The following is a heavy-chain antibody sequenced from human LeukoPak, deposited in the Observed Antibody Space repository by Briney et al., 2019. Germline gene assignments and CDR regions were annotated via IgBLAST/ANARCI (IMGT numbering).Heavy chain of an antibody. V-gene: IGHV1-69*04. J-gene: IGHJ4*02. CDR1: GGTFSSYA. CDR2: IIPIFGIA. CDR3: ARVTTTVAGPGWYFDY. D-gene: IGHD6-19*01. Sequence: ASVKVSCKASGGTFSSYAISWVRQAPGQGLEWMGRIIPIFGIANYAQKFQGRVTTTADKSTSTAYMELSSLRSEDTAVYYCARVTTTVAGPGWYFDYWGQGTLVTVSS.